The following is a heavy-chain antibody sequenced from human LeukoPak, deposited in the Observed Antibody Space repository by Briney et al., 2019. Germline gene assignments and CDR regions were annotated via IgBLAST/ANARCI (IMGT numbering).Heavy chain of an antibody. CDR3: ARGRPRGLYTSNWTEYLHY. V-gene: IGHV4-34*01. D-gene: IGHD6-13*01. CDR2: ISHSGST. CDR1: GGSLSGYY. J-gene: IGHJ1*01. Sequence: SETLSLTCAVYGGSLSGYYWSWIRQSPGKGLEWIGEISHSGSTHYDSSLKSRVTISVDTSTNQFSLKLSSVTAADTAIYYCARGRPRGLYTSNWTEYLHYWGQGTLVTVSS.